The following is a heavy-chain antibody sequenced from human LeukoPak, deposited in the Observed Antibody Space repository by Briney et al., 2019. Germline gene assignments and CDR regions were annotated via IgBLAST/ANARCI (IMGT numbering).Heavy chain of an antibody. D-gene: IGHD6-19*01. J-gene: IGHJ4*02. Sequence: SETLSLTCTVSGASINSGDYYWSWIRQHPGKGLEWIGYIFYSGSTYHNPSLKSRVTISVDTSKNQFSLKLSSVAAADTAVYYCARVRGGLAVTGTRAFDYWGQGTLVTVSS. CDR3: ARVRGGLAVTGTRAFDY. V-gene: IGHV4-31*03. CDR1: GASINSGDYY. CDR2: IFYSGST.